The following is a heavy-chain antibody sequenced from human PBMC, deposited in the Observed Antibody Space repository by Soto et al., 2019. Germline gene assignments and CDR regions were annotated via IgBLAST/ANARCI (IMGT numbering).Heavy chain of an antibody. CDR2: TYYRSKWYY. J-gene: IGHJ4*01. Sequence: SQTLSLTCAITVDSVSSNSPGCSWVRQSPSRGLEWLGRTYYRSKWYYEYAVSVRGRITINPDTSKNQYSLQLNSVTPEDTAVYFCARGEQYSGRIFDYWGQGTLVTVSS. V-gene: IGHV6-1*01. CDR3: ARGEQYSGRIFDY. D-gene: IGHD1-26*01. CDR1: VDSVSSNSPG.